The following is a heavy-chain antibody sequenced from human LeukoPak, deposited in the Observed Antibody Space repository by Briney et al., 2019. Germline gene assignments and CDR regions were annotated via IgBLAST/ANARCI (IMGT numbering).Heavy chain of an antibody. CDR2: IYYSGST. V-gene: IGHV4-30-4*01. CDR1: GGSISSGDYY. J-gene: IGHJ4*02. D-gene: IGHD3-10*01. CDR3: ASWEYYYGSGSPDY. Sequence: PSETLSLTCTVSGGSISSGDYYWSWIRQPPGKGLEWIGYIYYSGSTYYNPSLKSRVTISVDTSKNQFSLKLSSVTAADTAVYYCASWEYYYGSGSPDYWGQGTLVTVSS.